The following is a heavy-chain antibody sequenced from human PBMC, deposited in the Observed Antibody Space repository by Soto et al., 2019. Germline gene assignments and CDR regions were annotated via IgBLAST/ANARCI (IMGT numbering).Heavy chain of an antibody. CDR1: GGTFSSYA. CDR2: INPTSGGT. D-gene: IGHD3-10*01. V-gene: IGHV1-2*02. J-gene: IGHJ6*02. Sequence: QVQLVQSGAEVKKPGSSVKVSCKASGGTFSSYAISWVRQAPGQGLEWMGGINPTSGGTNYAQKFQDRVTVTRDTSMNTVYMELSRLTSDDTAVYYCARHVSGRGMDVWGQGTTFTVSS. CDR3: ARHVSGRGMDV.